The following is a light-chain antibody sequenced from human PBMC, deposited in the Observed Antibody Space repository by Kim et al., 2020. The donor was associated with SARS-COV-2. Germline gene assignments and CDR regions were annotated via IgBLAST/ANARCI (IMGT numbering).Light chain of an antibody. J-gene: IGLJ2*01. CDR1: SLRSYY. CDR2: GRN. V-gene: IGLV3-19*01. CDR3: QSRDSRSKVL. Sequence: SSELTQDPVVSVALGQTVTITCQGDSLRSYYATWYQQKPRQAPVLIIFGRNNRPSGIPDRFSGSGSGNTASLTISGIQAEDEADFYCQSRDSRSKVLFGGGTQLTVL.